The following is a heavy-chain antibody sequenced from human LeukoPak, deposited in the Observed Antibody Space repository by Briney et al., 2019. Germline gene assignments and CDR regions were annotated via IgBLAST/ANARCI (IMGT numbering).Heavy chain of an antibody. J-gene: IGHJ4*02. V-gene: IGHV3-23*01. CDR1: GFTFSSYA. CDR3: AKDLGDGGYFDY. CDR2: ISGSGGST. D-gene: IGHD3-16*01. Sequence: GGSLRLSCAASGFTFSSYAMSWVRQAPGEGLEWVSGISGSGGSTYYADSVKGRFTISRDNSKNTLYLQMDSLRAEDTAVYYCAKDLGDGGYFDYWGQGTLVTVSS.